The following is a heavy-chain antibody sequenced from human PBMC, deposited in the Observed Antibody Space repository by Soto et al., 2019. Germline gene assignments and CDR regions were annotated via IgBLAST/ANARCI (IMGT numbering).Heavy chain of an antibody. CDR2: ISSSGSTI. D-gene: IGHD3-16*01. J-gene: IGHJ4*02. CDR1: GFTFSSYE. Sequence: EVPLVESGGGLVQPGGSLRLSCAASGFTFSSYEMNWVRQAPGKGLEWVSYISSSGSTIYYADSVKGRFTISRDNAKTSLYLQMNSLRAEDTAVYYCASALDLWGDGYNPSFDSWGQGTLVTVSS. V-gene: IGHV3-48*03. CDR3: ASALDLWGDGYNPSFDS.